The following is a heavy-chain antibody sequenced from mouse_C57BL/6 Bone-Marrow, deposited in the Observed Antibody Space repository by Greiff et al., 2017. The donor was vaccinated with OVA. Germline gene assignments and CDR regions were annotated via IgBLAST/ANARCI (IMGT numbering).Heavy chain of an antibody. Sequence: EVQVVESGGGLVQPGGSLKLSCAASGFTFSDYYMYWVRQTPEKRLEWVAYISNGGGSTYYPDTVKGRFTISRDNAKNTLYLQMSRLKSEDTAMYYCASPPFAYWGQGTLVTVSA. V-gene: IGHV5-12*01. CDR1: GFTFSDYY. CDR2: ISNGGGST. J-gene: IGHJ3*01. CDR3: ASPPFAY.